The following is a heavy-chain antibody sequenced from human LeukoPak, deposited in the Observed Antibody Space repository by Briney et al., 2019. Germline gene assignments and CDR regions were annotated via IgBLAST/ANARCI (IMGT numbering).Heavy chain of an antibody. CDR1: GFTFSSSA. D-gene: IGHD2-15*01. J-gene: IGHJ4*02. V-gene: IGHV3-23*01. CDR2: ISNNGGYT. Sequence: GGSLRPSCAASGFTFSSSAMSWVRQAPGKGLEWVPAISNNGGYTYYANSVQDRFTISRDNSKSTLCLQMNSLRAEDTAVYYCAKQLGYCSDGSCYFPYWGQGTLVTVSS. CDR3: AKQLGYCSDGSCYFPY.